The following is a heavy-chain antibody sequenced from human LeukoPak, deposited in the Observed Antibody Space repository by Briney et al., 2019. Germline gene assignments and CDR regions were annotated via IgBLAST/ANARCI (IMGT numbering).Heavy chain of an antibody. Sequence: PSETLSLTCAVYGGSFSGYYWSWIRQPPGKGLEWIGEINHSGSTNYNPSLKSRVTISVDTSKNQFSLKLSSVTAADTAVYYCARPGAVVGRRVGYFDYWGQGTLVTVSS. CDR3: ARPGAVVGRRVGYFDY. CDR2: INHSGST. CDR1: GGSFSGYY. D-gene: IGHD6-19*01. J-gene: IGHJ4*02. V-gene: IGHV4-34*01.